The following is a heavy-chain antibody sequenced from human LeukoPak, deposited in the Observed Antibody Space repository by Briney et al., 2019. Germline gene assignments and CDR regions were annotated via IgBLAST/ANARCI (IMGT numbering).Heavy chain of an antibody. CDR2: IRDKGYGQAT. J-gene: IGHJ5*02. Sequence: GGSLKLSCAASGFTFSESAIHWVRQASGKGLEWVGGIRDKGYGQATAYAASVKGRFTLPREDSKNTAYLQMNSLKTEDTALYYCTTPNEGNWFDPWGQGTLVTVSS. V-gene: IGHV3-73*01. CDR3: TTPNEGNWFDP. CDR1: GFTFSESA. D-gene: IGHD2-8*01.